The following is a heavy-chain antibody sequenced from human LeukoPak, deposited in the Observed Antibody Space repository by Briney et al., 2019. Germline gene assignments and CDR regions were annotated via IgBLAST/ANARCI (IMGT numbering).Heavy chain of an antibody. CDR1: GYTFTGYY. CDR2: INPNSGGT. Sequence: VASVKVSCKASGYTFTGYYMHWVRQAPGQGLEWMGRINPNSGGTNYAQKFQGRVTMTRDTSISTAYMELSRLRSDDTAVYYCARDTNARARFDPWGQGTLVTVSS. V-gene: IGHV1-2*06. J-gene: IGHJ5*02. D-gene: IGHD2-8*01. CDR3: ARDTNARARFDP.